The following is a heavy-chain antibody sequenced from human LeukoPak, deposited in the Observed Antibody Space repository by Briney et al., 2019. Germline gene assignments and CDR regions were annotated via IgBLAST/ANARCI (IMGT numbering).Heavy chain of an antibody. CDR3: ARALLLWFGEPRSGAFDI. J-gene: IGHJ3*02. CDR2: ISSSSSYI. D-gene: IGHD3-10*01. V-gene: IGHV3-21*01. Sequence: SGGSLRLSCAASGFTFSSYSMNWVRQAPGKGLEWVSPISSSSSYIYYADSVKGRFTISRDNAKNSLYLQMNSLRAEDTAVYYCARALLLWFGEPRSGAFDIWGQGTMVTVSS. CDR1: GFTFSSYS.